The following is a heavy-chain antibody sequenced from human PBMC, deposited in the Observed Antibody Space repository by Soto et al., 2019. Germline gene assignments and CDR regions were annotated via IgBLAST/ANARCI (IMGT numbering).Heavy chain of an antibody. D-gene: IGHD3-3*01. CDR2: ISGSGGST. CDR3: ATLRFLEWLPANWFDP. V-gene: IGHV3-23*01. J-gene: IGHJ5*02. Sequence: PGESLKISCAASGFTFSSYAMSWVRQAPGKGLEWVSAISGSGGSTYYADSVKGRFTISRDNSKNTLYLQMNSLRAEDTAVYYCATLRFLEWLPANWFDPWGQGTLVTVSS. CDR1: GFTFSSYA.